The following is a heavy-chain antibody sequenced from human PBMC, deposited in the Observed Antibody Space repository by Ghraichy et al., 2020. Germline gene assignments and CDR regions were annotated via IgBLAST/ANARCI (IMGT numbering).Heavy chain of an antibody. D-gene: IGHD2-15*01. J-gene: IGHJ6*02. Sequence: QTLSLTCSVSGGSISSSRYFWGWIRQPPGKGLEWIGTIYYSGSTYYSPSLKSRVTISVDTSKNQFSLKLRSVTAADTAVYYCARHDYCSGGNCVLSHSDYGMDVWGQGTSVTVSS. CDR1: GGSISSSRYF. V-gene: IGHV4-39*01. CDR2: IYYSGST. CDR3: ARHDYCSGGNCVLSHSDYGMDV.